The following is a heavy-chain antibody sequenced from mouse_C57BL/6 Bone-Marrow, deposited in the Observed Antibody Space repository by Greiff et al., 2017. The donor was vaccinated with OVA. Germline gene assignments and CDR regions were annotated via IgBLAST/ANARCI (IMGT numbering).Heavy chain of an antibody. CDR1: GFPITSGYY. CDR2: ITHSGET. CDR3: AGDTNYYGSSYGYFDV. Sequence: VKLQESGPGLVKPSQSLFLTCSITGFPITSGYYWIWIRQSPGKPLEWMGYITHSGETFYNPSLQSPISITRETSKNQFFLQLNSVTTEDTAMYYCAGDTNYYGSSYGYFDVWGTGTTVTVSS. D-gene: IGHD1-1*01. V-gene: IGHV12-3*01. J-gene: IGHJ1*03.